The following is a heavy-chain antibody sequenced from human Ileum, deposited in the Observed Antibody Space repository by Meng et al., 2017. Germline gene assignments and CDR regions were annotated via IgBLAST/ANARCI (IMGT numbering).Heavy chain of an antibody. V-gene: IGHV4-4*02. CDR2: ISHSGSA. CDR3: ARHGGYSQDF. D-gene: IGHD4-23*01. CDR1: SGSISSNTY. J-gene: IGHJ4*02. Sequence: QWRLQESGPGLVRPSGTLSLTCAVSSGSISSNTYWSWVRQPPGKGLEWIGQISHSGSAYYNPSLKSRVTMSVDKSKSQFSLMLTSVTAADTAIYYCARHGGYSQDFWGQGTLVTVSS.